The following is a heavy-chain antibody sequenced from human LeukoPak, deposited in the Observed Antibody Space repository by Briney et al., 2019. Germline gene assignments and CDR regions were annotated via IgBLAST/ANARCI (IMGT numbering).Heavy chain of an antibody. V-gene: IGHV1-18*01. CDR2: NGSYGGDT. CDR3: ARDLWNFYDDSGYYRDFDS. Sequence: TTNRLGGVGHTPGQAPYWMRRNGSYGGDTYYAQKFQGRVTVTTDTSTSTVYMELRSLRSDDTAVYYCARDLWNFYDDSGYYRDFDSCGQGTLVTVSS. D-gene: IGHD3-22*01. CDR1: TTNR. J-gene: IGHJ5*01.